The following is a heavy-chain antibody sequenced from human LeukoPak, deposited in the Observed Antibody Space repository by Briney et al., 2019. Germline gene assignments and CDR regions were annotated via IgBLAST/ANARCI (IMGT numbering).Heavy chain of an antibody. CDR2: ISGSGAST. D-gene: IGHD6-13*01. V-gene: IGHV3-23*01. Sequence: GGCLRLSCAASGFTFNTYAMSWVRQSPGKGLEWVSAISGSGASTYYADSVKGRFNISRDNSENTLYLQINSLKAEDTAVYYCAKAHGYSSSWYPYWGQGTLVTVSS. CDR1: GFTFNTYA. CDR3: AKAHGYSSSWYPY. J-gene: IGHJ4*02.